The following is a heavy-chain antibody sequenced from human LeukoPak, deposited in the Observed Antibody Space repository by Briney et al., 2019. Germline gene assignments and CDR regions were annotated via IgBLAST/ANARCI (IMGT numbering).Heavy chain of an antibody. V-gene: IGHV4-4*02. D-gene: IGHD3-22*01. CDR1: GGSISSSNW. Sequence: SGTLSLTCAVSGGSISSSNWWSWVRQPPGKGLEWIGEIYHSGSTNYNPSLKSRVTISVDKSKNQFSLKLSSVTAADTAVYYCARGEYYYDSSGYRGVYFDYWGQGTLVTVSS. CDR3: ARGEYYYDSSGYRGVYFDY. J-gene: IGHJ4*02. CDR2: IYHSGST.